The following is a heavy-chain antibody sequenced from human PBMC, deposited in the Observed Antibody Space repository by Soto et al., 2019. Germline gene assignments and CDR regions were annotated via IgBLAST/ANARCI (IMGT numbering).Heavy chain of an antibody. J-gene: IGHJ4*02. CDR3: AVVVVAGTVGYFDY. CDR1: GFSLTTSGVG. Sequence: SGPTLVNPTQTLTLTCTFSGFSLTTSGVGVGWIRQPPGKALEWLALIYWDDDKRYSPSLKSRLTITKDTSKNQVVLTMTNMDPVDTATYYCAVVVVAGTVGYFDYWGQGTLVTVSS. V-gene: IGHV2-5*02. D-gene: IGHD2-15*01. CDR2: IYWDDDK.